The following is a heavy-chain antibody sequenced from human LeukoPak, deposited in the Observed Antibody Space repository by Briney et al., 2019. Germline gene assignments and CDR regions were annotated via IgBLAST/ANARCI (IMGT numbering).Heavy chain of an antibody. CDR3: AKGGLGATASPHPLDY. CDR1: GFTFDDYA. D-gene: IGHD1-26*01. Sequence: GGSLRLSCAASGFTFDDYAMHWVRQAPGKGLEWVSGIGWNSGSIGYADSVKGRFTISRDNAKNSLYLQMNSLRAEDTALYYCAKGGLGATASPHPLDYWGQGTLVTVSS. CDR2: IGWNSGSI. J-gene: IGHJ4*02. V-gene: IGHV3-9*01.